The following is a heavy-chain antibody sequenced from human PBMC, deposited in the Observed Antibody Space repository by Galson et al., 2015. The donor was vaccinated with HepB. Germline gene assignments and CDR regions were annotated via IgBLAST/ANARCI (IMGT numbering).Heavy chain of an antibody. V-gene: IGHV3-15*05. CDR1: GFTFSHAW. CDR3: IWIGHYINYYYYMHV. J-gene: IGHJ6*03. CDR2: IKSNGAGGTT. D-gene: IGHD4-11*01. Sequence: SLRLSCAASGFTFSHAWMSWVRQAPGMGLEWVGRIKSNGAGGTTDYAAPVKGRFTISRDDSKNTLYLQMNSLETEDTAVYFCIWIGHYINYYYYMHVWGEGTTVTVSS.